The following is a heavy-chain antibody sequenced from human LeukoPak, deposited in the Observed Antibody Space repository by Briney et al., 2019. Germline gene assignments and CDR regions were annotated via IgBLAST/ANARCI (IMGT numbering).Heavy chain of an antibody. D-gene: IGHD1-14*01. CDR1: GFTFSTYH. J-gene: IGHJ4*02. V-gene: IGHV3-30-3*01. CDR3: ASRWYYLDY. CDR2: ISYDGSKI. Sequence: GGSLRLSCAASGFTFSTYHMHWVRQAPGKGLEWVAVISYDGSKIYHADSVKGRFTISRDNSKNTLYLHMNNLRAEDTAVYYCASRWYYLDYWGQGTLVTVSS.